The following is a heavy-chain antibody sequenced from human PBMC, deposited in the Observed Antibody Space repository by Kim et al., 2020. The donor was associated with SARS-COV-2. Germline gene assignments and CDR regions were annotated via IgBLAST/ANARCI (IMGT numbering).Heavy chain of an antibody. J-gene: IGHJ5*02. V-gene: IGHV1-2*06. CDR2: ISPKSGDT. Sequence: ASVRVSCKASGYTFIGYSIHWVRQAPGQGLQWMGRISPKSGDTNFAQRFQGRLTMTRDSSISTVYMELSRLTSDDTPGYFCAKWSIGSVYAFGYWLVPWG. D-gene: IGHD2-8*01. CDR1: GYTFIGYS. CDR3: AKWSIGSVYAFGYWLVP.